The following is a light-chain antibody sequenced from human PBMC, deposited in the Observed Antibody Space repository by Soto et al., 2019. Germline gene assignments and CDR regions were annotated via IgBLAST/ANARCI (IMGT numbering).Light chain of an antibody. V-gene: IGKV1-33*01. Sequence: DIQRTQSPSSLAASIGATVSIACQASQDITNSLNWYQQKPGKAPQLLIYDASKLVTGGPSRFSGSGSGTDFTITISGLQPEDLATYDCQQYENLPITFGQGTRLEIK. J-gene: IGKJ5*01. CDR2: DAS. CDR1: QDITNS. CDR3: QQYENLPIT.